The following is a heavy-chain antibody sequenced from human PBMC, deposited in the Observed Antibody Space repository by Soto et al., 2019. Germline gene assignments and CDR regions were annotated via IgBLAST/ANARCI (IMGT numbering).Heavy chain of an antibody. J-gene: IGHJ2*01. Sequence: QVQLVQSGAEVKKPGSSVKVSCKASGGTFSSYAISWVRQAPGQGLEWMGGIIPIFGTANYAQKFQGRVKITADESTSTAYMELSSLRCEDAAVYYCARNYGDYVLYWYFDLWGRGTLVTVSS. CDR3: ARNYGDYVLYWYFDL. CDR2: IIPIFGTA. V-gene: IGHV1-69*01. D-gene: IGHD4-17*01. CDR1: GGTFSSYA.